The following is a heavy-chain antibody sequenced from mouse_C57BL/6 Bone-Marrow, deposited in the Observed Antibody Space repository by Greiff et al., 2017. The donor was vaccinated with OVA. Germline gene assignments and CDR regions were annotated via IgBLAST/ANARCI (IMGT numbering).Heavy chain of an antibody. CDR1: GFNIKDYY. CDR3: ASENGYYYFDY. D-gene: IGHD2-3*01. Sequence: VQLQQSGAELVKPGASVKLSCTASGFNIKDYYMHWVKQRTEQGLEWIGRIDPEDGETKSAPKFQGKATITADTSSNTAYLQLSSLTSEDTAVKYCASENGYYYFDYWGQGTTLTVSS. J-gene: IGHJ2*01. V-gene: IGHV14-2*01. CDR2: IDPEDGET.